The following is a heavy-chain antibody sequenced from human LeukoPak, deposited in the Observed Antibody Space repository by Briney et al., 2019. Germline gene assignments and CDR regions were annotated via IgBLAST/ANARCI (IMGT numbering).Heavy chain of an antibody. Sequence: PSETLSLTCTVSGGSISSGDYYWSWIRQPPGTGLEWIGYIYYSGSTYYNPSPKSRVTISVDTSKNQFSLKPSSVTAADTAVYYCAREGFHYDILTGYYRVRAFDIWGQGTMVTVSS. D-gene: IGHD3-9*01. CDR3: AREGFHYDILTGYYRVRAFDI. V-gene: IGHV4-30-4*01. J-gene: IGHJ3*02. CDR1: GGSISSGDYY. CDR2: IYYSGST.